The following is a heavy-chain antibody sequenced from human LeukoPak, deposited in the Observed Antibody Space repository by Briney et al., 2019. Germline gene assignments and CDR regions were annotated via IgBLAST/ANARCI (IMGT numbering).Heavy chain of an antibody. D-gene: IGHD3-22*01. J-gene: IGHJ4*02. Sequence: SVKVSCKASGGTFSSYAISWVRQAPGQGLEWMGRIIPILGIANYAQKFQGRVTITADKSTSTAYMELSSLRSEDTAVYYCARGYDSSGYYPFDYWGQGTPVTVSS. V-gene: IGHV1-69*04. CDR3: ARGYDSSGYYPFDY. CDR1: GGTFSSYA. CDR2: IIPILGIA.